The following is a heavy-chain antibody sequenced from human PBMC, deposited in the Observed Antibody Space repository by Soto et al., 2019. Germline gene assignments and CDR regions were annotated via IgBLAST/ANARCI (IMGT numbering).Heavy chain of an antibody. CDR3: ARGCTYSSSWYNYYYYGMDV. D-gene: IGHD6-13*01. Sequence: SGPTLVNPTQTLTLTCTFSGFSLSTSGMCVGWIRQPPGKALEWLALIDWDDDKYYSTSLKTRLTISKDTSKNQVVLTMTNMDPVDTATYYCARGCTYSSSWYNYYYYGMDVWGQGTTVTVSS. V-gene: IGHV2-70*01. CDR1: GFSLSTSGMC. J-gene: IGHJ6*02. CDR2: IDWDDDK.